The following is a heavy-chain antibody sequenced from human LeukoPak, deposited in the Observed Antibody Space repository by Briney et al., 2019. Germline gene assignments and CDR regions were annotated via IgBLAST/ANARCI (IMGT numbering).Heavy chain of an antibody. CDR3: AKARMYYYDSSGYNYY. V-gene: IGHV3-23*01. CDR1: GFTFSSYA. Sequence: GGSLRLSCAASGFTFSSYAMSWVRQPPGKGLEWVSAISGSGGSTYYGDSVKGRFTISRDNSNNTLYLQMNSLRAEDTAVYYCAKARMYYYDSSGYNYYWGQGTLVTVSS. J-gene: IGHJ4*02. CDR2: ISGSGGST. D-gene: IGHD3-22*01.